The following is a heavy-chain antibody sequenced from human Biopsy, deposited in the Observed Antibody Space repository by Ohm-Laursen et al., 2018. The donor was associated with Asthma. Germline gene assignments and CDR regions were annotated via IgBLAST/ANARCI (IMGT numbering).Heavy chain of an antibody. CDR1: GYTFNSAG. CDR2: ISVYNGNT. CDR3: ARAVDYSHYYGIDV. V-gene: IGHV1-18*01. D-gene: IGHD3-10*01. Sequence: EASVKVSCNTSGYTFNSAGITWVRQAPGQGLEWMGWISVYNGNTKVAQKLQDRVTMITDTSTSTACMELRSLRSDDTAVYFCARAVDYSHYYGIDVWGQGTTVTVS. J-gene: IGHJ6*02.